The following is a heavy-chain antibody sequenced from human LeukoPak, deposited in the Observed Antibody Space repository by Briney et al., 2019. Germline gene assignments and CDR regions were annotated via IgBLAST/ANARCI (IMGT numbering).Heavy chain of an antibody. CDR1: GGIFSSYA. J-gene: IGHJ4*02. Sequence: ASVKVSCKASGGIFSSYAISWVRQAPGQGLEWMGRIIPILGIANYAQKFQGRVTITADKSTSTAYMDLSSLRSEDTAVYYCAGDLPPYYFDYWGQGTLSPSPQ. CDR3: AGDLPPYYFDY. V-gene: IGHV1-69*04. CDR2: IIPILGIA.